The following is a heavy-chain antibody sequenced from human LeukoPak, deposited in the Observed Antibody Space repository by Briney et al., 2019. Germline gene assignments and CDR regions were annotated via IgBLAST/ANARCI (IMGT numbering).Heavy chain of an antibody. CDR2: IDQSGSEK. D-gene: IGHD2-21*01. Sequence: GGSLRLSCAASGFIFSNYWMTWVRQAPGQGLEWVANIDQSGSEKYYVDSVKGRFTISRDNAKNSLFLQMNSLTTVDTAIYYCARDVTQGDGWGQGTLVTVSS. V-gene: IGHV3-7*01. J-gene: IGHJ4*02. CDR1: GFIFSNYW. CDR3: ARDVTQGDG.